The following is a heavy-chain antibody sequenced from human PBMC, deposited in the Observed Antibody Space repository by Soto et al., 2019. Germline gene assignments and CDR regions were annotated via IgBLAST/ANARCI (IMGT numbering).Heavy chain of an antibody. CDR1: GFTFSNAW. Sequence: EVQLVESGGGLVKPWGSLRLSCAASGFTFSNAWMSWVRQAPGKGLEWVGRIKSKTDGGTTDYAAPVKGRFTISRDDSKNTLYLQMNSLKTEDTAVYYCTTDSPHYYDSSPRSYWYFDLWGRGTLVTVSS. D-gene: IGHD3-22*01. CDR3: TTDSPHYYDSSPRSYWYFDL. CDR2: IKSKTDGGTT. J-gene: IGHJ2*01. V-gene: IGHV3-15*01.